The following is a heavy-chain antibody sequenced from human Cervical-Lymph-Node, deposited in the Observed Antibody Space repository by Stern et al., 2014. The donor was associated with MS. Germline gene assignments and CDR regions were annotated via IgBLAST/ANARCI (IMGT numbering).Heavy chain of an antibody. CDR1: GYTFTKFA. Sequence: QVQLVQSGAEVKKPGASVKVSCQASGYTFTKFALHWARQAPGQSLEYMGWINAGSGDSRYSQKFQGRLTISTDASANTAYMELSSLRSEDTAVYYCMRGPFWSGHFSYFDFWGRGTLLTVSS. D-gene: IGHD3-3*01. CDR3: MRGPFWSGHFSYFDF. J-gene: IGHJ4*02. CDR2: INAGSGDS. V-gene: IGHV1-3*01.